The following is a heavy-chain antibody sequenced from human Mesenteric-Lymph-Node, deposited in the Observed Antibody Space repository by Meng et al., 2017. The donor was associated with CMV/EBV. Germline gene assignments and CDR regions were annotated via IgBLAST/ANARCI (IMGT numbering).Heavy chain of an antibody. D-gene: IGHD1-26*01. V-gene: IGHV3-21*01. J-gene: IGHJ4*02. Sequence: GESLKISCAASGFTFSSYSMNWVRQAPGKGLEWVSSISSSSSYIYYADSVEGRFTISRDNAKNSLYLQMNSLRAEDTAVYYCASGEVGASLNYWGQGTLVTVSS. CDR3: ASGEVGASLNY. CDR1: GFTFSSYS. CDR2: ISSSSSYI.